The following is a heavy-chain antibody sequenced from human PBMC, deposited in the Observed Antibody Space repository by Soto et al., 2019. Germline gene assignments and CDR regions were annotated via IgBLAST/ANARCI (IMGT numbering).Heavy chain of an antibody. CDR1: GFTFSNYW. CDR3: VRDSHGDY. J-gene: IGHJ4*02. V-gene: IGHV3-74*01. CDR2: IDHDGST. Sequence: EVQLVESGGGLVQPGGSLRLSCAASGFTFSNYWMHWVRQAPGKGLAWVARIDHDGSTDYAGSVRGRFTVSRDNDENMLYLQMNSLRDDDTALYYCVRDSHGDYWGQGTLVTVSS.